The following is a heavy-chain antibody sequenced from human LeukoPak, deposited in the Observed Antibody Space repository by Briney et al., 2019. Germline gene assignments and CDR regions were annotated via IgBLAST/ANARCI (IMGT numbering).Heavy chain of an antibody. CDR1: GGSISSSSYY. J-gene: IGHJ4*02. CDR2: IYYSGST. Sequence: SETLSLTCTVSGGSISSSSYYWGWIRQPPGKGLEWIGSIYYSGSTYYNPSLKSRVTISVDTSKNQFSLKLSSVTAADTAVYYCARDRIFDYWGQGTLVTVSS. V-gene: IGHV4-39*07. CDR3: ARDRIFDY.